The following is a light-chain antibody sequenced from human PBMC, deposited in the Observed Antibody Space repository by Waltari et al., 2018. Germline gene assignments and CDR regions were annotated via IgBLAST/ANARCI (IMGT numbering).Light chain of an antibody. Sequence: DIQMTQSPSSLSASVGDRVTITCKASHDISNYLNWNQQKPGKAPKLLIYDASNLETGVPSRFSGSGSGTDFSFTISSLQPEDIATYYCQQFDNLVYTFGQGTKLEIK. CDR3: QQFDNLVYT. CDR2: DAS. J-gene: IGKJ2*01. V-gene: IGKV1-33*01. CDR1: HDISNY.